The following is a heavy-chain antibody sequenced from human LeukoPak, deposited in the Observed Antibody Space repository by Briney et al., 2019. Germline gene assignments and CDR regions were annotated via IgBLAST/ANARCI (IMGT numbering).Heavy chain of an antibody. CDR1: GFTFSSYS. V-gene: IGHV3-48*04. D-gene: IGHD2-15*01. CDR3: ARSVVAATRSFDY. Sequence: GGSLRLSCAASGFTFSSYSMNWVRQAPGKGLEWVSYISSSSSTIYYADSVKGRFTISRDNAKNSLYLQMNSLRAEDTAVYYCARSVVAATRSFDYWGQGTLVTVSS. J-gene: IGHJ4*02. CDR2: ISSSSSTI.